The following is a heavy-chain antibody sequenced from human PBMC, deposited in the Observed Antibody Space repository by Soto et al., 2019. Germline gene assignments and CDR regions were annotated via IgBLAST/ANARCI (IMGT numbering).Heavy chain of an antibody. CDR3: ARGAYCSGGSCYWFDP. CDR1: GGSISSGGYS. CDR2: IYHSGST. J-gene: IGHJ5*02. Sequence: SETLSLTCAVSGGSISSGGYSWSWIRQPPGKCLEWIGYIYHSGSTYYNPSLKSRVTISVDRSKNQFSLKLSSVTAADTAVYYCARGAYCSGGSCYWFDPWGQGTLVTVYS. V-gene: IGHV4-30-2*01. D-gene: IGHD2-15*01.